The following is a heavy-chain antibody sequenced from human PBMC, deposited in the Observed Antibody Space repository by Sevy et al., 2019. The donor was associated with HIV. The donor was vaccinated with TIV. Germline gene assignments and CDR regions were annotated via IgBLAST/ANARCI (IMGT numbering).Heavy chain of an antibody. Sequence: GGSLRLSCAASGFTVSGYYMSWVRQAPGKGLEWVSLLYAGGGTYYANSVKGRFTISRDNSKNTLYLQMNSLTAEDTAVYYCARRYSDGYFSSHAFDIWGQGTMVTVSS. CDR1: GFTVSGYY. CDR2: LYAGGGT. V-gene: IGHV3-53*01. J-gene: IGHJ3*02. D-gene: IGHD5-18*01. CDR3: ARRYSDGYFSSHAFDI.